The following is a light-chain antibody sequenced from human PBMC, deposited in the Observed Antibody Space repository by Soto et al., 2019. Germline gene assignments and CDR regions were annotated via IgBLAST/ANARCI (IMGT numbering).Light chain of an antibody. V-gene: IGLV2-14*03. Sequence: QSALTQPASVSGSPGQSITISCTGASGDFGGYNYVSWYQQHPGKAPQLLIYGVTNRPSGVSNRFSGSKSGNTASLTISGLQADDEAEYYGNSYTNSNTLPVFGTGTKVTVL. CDR3: NSYTNSNTLPV. CDR1: SGDFGGYNY. CDR2: GVT. J-gene: IGLJ1*01.